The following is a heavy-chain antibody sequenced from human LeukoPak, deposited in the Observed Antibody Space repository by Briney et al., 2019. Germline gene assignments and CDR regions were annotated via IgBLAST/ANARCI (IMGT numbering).Heavy chain of an antibody. D-gene: IGHD4-23*01. Sequence: PGGSLRLSCAASGFTFSSYTINWVRQAPGKGLEWASTISSNSSYIYYAASVKGRFTISRDNAKNSLYLQMNSLRAEDTAVYYCARGRDYGTNSGSDYWGQGTLVTVSS. CDR1: GFTFSSYT. V-gene: IGHV3-21*01. CDR3: ARGRDYGTNSGSDY. J-gene: IGHJ4*02. CDR2: ISSNSSYI.